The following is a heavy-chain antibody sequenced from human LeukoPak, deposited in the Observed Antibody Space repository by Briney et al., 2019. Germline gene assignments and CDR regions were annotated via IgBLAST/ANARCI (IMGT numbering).Heavy chain of an antibody. D-gene: IGHD2-15*01. V-gene: IGHV1-3*01. Sequence: ASVKVSCKASGYTFTSYAMHWVRQAPRQRLEWMGWINAGNGNTKYSQKFQGRVTITRDTSASTAYMELSSLRSEDTAVYYCARKMMVVAATEPTYAGSWFDPWGQGTLVTVSS. J-gene: IGHJ5*02. CDR1: GYTFTSYA. CDR3: ARKMMVVAATEPTYAGSWFDP. CDR2: INAGNGNT.